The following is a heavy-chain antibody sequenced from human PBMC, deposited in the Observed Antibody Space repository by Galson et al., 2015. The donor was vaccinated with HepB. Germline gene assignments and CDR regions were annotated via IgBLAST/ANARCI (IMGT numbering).Heavy chain of an antibody. CDR1: GFTFSSYS. D-gene: IGHD4-23*01. J-gene: IGHJ4*02. CDR3: ARDPLRVTTVVTPVWLDY. V-gene: IGHV3-48*01. CDR2: ISSSSSTI. Sequence: SLRLSCAASGFTFSSYSMNWVRQAPGKGLEWVSYISSSSSTIYYADSVKGRFTISRDNAKNSLYLQMNSLRAEDTAVYYCARDPLRVTTVVTPVWLDYWGQGTLVTVSS.